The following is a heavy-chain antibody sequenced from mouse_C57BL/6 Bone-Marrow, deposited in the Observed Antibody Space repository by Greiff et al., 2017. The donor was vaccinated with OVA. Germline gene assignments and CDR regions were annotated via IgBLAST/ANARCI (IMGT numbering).Heavy chain of an antibody. D-gene: IGHD3-2*02. CDR1: GFNIKDDY. CDR2: IDPENGDT. J-gene: IGHJ3*01. V-gene: IGHV14-4*01. CDR3: TYSSGYLFAY. Sequence: EVQLQQSGAELVRPGASVKLSCTASGFNIKDDYMHWVKQRPEQGLEWIGWIDPENGDTEYASKFQGKATITADTSSNTAYLQLSSLTSEDTAVYYCTYSSGYLFAYWGQGTLVTVSA.